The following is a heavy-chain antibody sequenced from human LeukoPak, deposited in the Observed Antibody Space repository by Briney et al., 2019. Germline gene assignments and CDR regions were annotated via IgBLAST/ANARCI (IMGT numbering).Heavy chain of an antibody. CDR3: ARARLLSGSCDY. CDR1: GYTFTSYD. J-gene: IGHJ4*02. Sequence: RASVKVSCKASGYTFTSYDINWVRQATGQGLEWMGGIIPIFGTANYAQKFQGRVTITADESTSTAYMELSSLRSEDTAVYYCARARLLSGSCDYWGQGTLVTVSS. V-gene: IGHV1-69*13. D-gene: IGHD1-26*01. CDR2: IIPIFGTA.